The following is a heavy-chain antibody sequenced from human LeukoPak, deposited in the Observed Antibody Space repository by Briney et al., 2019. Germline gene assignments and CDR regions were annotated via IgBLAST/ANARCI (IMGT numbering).Heavy chain of an antibody. CDR1: GDSVSSNSVT. V-gene: IGHV6-1*01. D-gene: IGHD2-2*01. Sequence: SQIFSLTCAISGDSVSSNSVTWNWIRQSPSRGLEWLGRTYYRSTWYNDYAVSVRGRITVNPDTSKNQFSLHLNSVTPEDTAVYYCARRLTQYDCFDPWGQGILVTVSS. CDR2: TYYRSTWYN. CDR3: ARRLTQYDCFDP. J-gene: IGHJ5*02.